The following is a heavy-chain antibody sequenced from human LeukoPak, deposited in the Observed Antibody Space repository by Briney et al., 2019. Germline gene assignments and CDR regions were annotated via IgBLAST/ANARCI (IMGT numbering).Heavy chain of an antibody. CDR3: ARQGTTVVEKLFDY. CDR2: IYHSGST. V-gene: IGHV4-38-2*01. CDR1: GYSISSGYY. Sequence: PSETLSLTCAVSGYSISSGYYWGWIRQPPGKGLEWIGSIYHSGSTYYNPSLKSRVTISVDTSKNQFSLKLSSVTAADTAVYYCARQGTTVVEKLFDYWGQGTLVTVSP. D-gene: IGHD4-23*01. J-gene: IGHJ4*02.